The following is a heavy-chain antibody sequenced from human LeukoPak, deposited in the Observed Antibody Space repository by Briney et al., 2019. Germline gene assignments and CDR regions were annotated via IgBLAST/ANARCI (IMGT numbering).Heavy chain of an antibody. V-gene: IGHV3-23*01. CDR2: ISGSGGST. Sequence: GGSLRLSCAASGFTFSSYAMSWVRQAPGKGLEWVSAISGSGGSTYYADSVKGRFTTSRDNSKNTLYLQMNSLRAEDTAVYYCAKDLEGGDLTLDYWGQGTLVTVSS. J-gene: IGHJ4*02. CDR1: GFTFSSYA. CDR3: AKDLEGGDLTLDY. D-gene: IGHD2-21*01.